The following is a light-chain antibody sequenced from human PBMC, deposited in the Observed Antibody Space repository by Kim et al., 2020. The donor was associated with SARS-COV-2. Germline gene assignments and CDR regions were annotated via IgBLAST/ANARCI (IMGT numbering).Light chain of an antibody. V-gene: IGKV3-11*01. CDR2: DVS. CDR1: QYVSNY. CDR3: QHRRS. Sequence: EIVLTQSPATLSLSPGERATLSCRASQYVSNYLAWYQQRPGQAPRLLIYDVSDRATAIPARFSGSGSGTDFTLTISSLEPEDFAVYYCQHRRSFGQGTKLEIK. J-gene: IGKJ1*01.